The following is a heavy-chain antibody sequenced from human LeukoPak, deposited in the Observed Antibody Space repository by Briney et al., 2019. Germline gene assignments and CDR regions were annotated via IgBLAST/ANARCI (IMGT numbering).Heavy chain of an antibody. D-gene: IGHD6-19*01. CDR3: ARYTSGWYLDY. CDR2: TYYRSQWYS. Sequence: SQTLSLTCAISGDSVSSNSAAWNWIRPSPSRGFVWLGRTYYRSQWYSDYAESVNSRITINPDTSKNQFSLQLNSVTPEDTAVYFCARYTSGWYLDYWGQGTLVTVSS. V-gene: IGHV6-1*01. J-gene: IGHJ4*02. CDR1: GDSVSSNSAA.